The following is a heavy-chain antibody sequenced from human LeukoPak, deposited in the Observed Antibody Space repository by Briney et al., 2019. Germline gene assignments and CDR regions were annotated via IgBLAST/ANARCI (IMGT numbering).Heavy chain of an antibody. CDR3: ARVYDYVWGSYYYFDY. J-gene: IGHJ4*02. Sequence: AAVKVSCKSAGYTFTIYAMHWVRQAPGQRLELVGVINAGNGNTKYSQKFQGRVTITRDTSASTAYMELSSMRSEDTAVYYCARVYDYVWGSYYYFDYWGQGNLVTVSS. CDR1: GYTFTIYA. V-gene: IGHV1-3*01. CDR2: INAGNGNT. D-gene: IGHD3-16*01.